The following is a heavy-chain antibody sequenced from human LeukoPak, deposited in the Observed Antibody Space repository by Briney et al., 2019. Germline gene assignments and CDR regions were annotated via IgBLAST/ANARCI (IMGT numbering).Heavy chain of an antibody. D-gene: IGHD6-6*01. J-gene: IGHJ4*02. CDR1: GFTFSSYS. CDR3: ARGWYSSSSHIDY. CDR2: ISSSSSYI. Sequence: GGSLRLSCAASGFTFSSYSMNWVRQAPGKGLEWVSSISSSSSYIYYADSVKGRLTISRDNAKNSPYLQMNSLRAEDTAVYYCARGWYSSSSHIDYWGQGTLVTVSS. V-gene: IGHV3-21*01.